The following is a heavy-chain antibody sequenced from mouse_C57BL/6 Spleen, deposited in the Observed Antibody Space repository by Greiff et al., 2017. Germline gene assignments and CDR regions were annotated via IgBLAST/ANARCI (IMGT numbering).Heavy chain of an antibody. CDR3: ARSGFFYAMDY. V-gene: IGHV1-53*01. CDR1: GYTFTSYW. Sequence: QVQLQQSGTELVKPGASVKLSCKASGYTFTSYWMHWVKQRPGQGLEWIGNINPSNGGTNYNEKFKSKATLTVDKSSSTDYMQLSSLTSEDSAVYYCARSGFFYAMDYWGQGTSVTVSS. D-gene: IGHD3-1*01. CDR2: INPSNGGT. J-gene: IGHJ4*01.